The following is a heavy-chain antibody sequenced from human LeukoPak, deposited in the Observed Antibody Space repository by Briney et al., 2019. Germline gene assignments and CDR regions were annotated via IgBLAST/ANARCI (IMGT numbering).Heavy chain of an antibody. CDR3: ARVGISAATADY. Sequence: ASVKVSRKASGYTFTSYYMHWVRQAPGQGPEWMGIINPRGGSTDYAQKFQGRVTMTSDMSTSTVYMELNSPTSDDTAVYFCARVGISAATADYWGQGTLVTVSS. CDR2: INPRGGST. J-gene: IGHJ4*02. CDR1: GYTFTSYY. D-gene: IGHD6-25*01. V-gene: IGHV1-46*01.